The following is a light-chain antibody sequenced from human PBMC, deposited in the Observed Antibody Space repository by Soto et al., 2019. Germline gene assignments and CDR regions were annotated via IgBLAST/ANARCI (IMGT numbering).Light chain of an antibody. CDR2: AAS. CDR1: QTISSC. V-gene: IGKV1-39*01. Sequence: DIQMTQSPSSLSASVGDRVTITCRASQTISSCLNWYQQKPGQAPKIVMYAASNLQSGVPSRFSGSGAGTDFNLTISSLQPGDSATYYCQQSNSTRYTFGQGTKLEIK. J-gene: IGKJ2*01. CDR3: QQSNSTRYT.